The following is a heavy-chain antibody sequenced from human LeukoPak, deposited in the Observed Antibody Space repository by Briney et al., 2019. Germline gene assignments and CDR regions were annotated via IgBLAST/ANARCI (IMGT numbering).Heavy chain of an antibody. Sequence: ASVKVSCKASGYTFTNDGISWVRQAPGQALELIRCIRAYSGDTNYAQNLQGRVTMTTDASTSTAYMELRSLKSDDTAVYYCARDDYRMTGRITIFPGFDPWGQGTLVTVSS. CDR2: IRAYSGDT. CDR1: GYTFTNDG. V-gene: IGHV1-18*01. CDR3: ARDDYRMTGRITIFPGFDP. J-gene: IGHJ5*02. D-gene: IGHD3-3*01.